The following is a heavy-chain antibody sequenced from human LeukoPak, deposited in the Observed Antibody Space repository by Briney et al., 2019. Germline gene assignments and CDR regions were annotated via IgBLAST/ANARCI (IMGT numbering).Heavy chain of an antibody. V-gene: IGHV3-48*04. J-gene: IGHJ4*02. Sequence: GGSLRLSCAASGFTFSSYSMNWVRQAPGKGLEWVSYISSSSSTIYYADSVKGRFTISRDNAKNSLYLQMNSLRAEDTAVYYCAKVSVVPAAIGAGGGYWGQGTLVTVSS. CDR1: GFTFSSYS. CDR3: AKVSVVPAAIGAGGGY. D-gene: IGHD2-2*01. CDR2: ISSSSSTI.